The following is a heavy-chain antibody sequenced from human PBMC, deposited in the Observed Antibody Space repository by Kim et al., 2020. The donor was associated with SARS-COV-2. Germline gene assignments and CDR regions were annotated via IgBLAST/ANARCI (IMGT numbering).Heavy chain of an antibody. CDR1: GFTFSSYA. CDR3: AKVQMQWLDDHDAYDI. D-gene: IGHD6-19*01. Sequence: GGSLRLSCAASGFTFSSYAMNWVRQAPGKGLEWVSGISSSGSRTYYADSVKGRFTISRDNSKNTLYLQMNSLRAEDTAVYYCAKVQMQWLDDHDAYDIWGQETMLTVSS. J-gene: IGHJ3*02. V-gene: IGHV3-23*01. CDR2: ISSSGSRT.